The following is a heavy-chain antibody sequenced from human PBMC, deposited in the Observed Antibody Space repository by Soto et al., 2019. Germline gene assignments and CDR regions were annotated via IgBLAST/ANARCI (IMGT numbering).Heavy chain of an antibody. D-gene: IGHD4-17*01. Sequence: GGSLRLSCAASGLRISSYVMHWVRQAPGKGLELVALIWYDATNKYYADSVKGRFTISRDTSKNTLFLQMDSLRVEDTAVYYCALGARAVTCLDYWGQGTLVTVSS. V-gene: IGHV3-33*01. CDR1: GLRISSYV. CDR3: ALGARAVTCLDY. CDR2: IWYDATNK. J-gene: IGHJ4*02.